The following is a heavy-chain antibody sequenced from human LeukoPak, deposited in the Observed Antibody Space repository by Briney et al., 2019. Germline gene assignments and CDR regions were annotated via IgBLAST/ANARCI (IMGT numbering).Heavy chain of an antibody. V-gene: IGHV3-23*01. Sequence: PGGSLRLSCAASGFTFSSYAMSWVRQAPGKGLEWVSAISGSGSSTYYADSVKGRFTISRDNSKNTLYPQMNSLRAEDTAVYYCAKDFSGYDTCDYWGQGTLVTVSS. CDR1: GFTFSSYA. CDR3: AKDFSGYDTCDY. CDR2: ISGSGSST. D-gene: IGHD5-12*01. J-gene: IGHJ4*02.